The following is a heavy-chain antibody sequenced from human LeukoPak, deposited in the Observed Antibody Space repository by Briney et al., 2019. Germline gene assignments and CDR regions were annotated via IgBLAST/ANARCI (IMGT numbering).Heavy chain of an antibody. V-gene: IGHV3-30-3*01. CDR3: ARDDCSSTSCYGMDV. J-gene: IGHJ6*02. CDR2: ISYDGSNK. Sequence: PGGSLRLSCAASEFTFSSYAMHWVRQAPGKGLEWVAVISYDGSNKYYADSVKGRFTISRDNSKNTLYLQMNSLRAEDTAVYYCARDDCSSTSCYGMDVWGQGTTVTVSS. CDR1: EFTFSSYA. D-gene: IGHD2-2*01.